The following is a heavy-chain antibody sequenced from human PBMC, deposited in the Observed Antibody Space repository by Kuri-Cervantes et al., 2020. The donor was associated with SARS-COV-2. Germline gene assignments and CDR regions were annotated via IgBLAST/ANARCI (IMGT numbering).Heavy chain of an antibody. Sequence: GESLKISCAASGFTFSDYYMSWIRQAPGKGLEWVSYISSSGSTIYYADSVKGRFTISRDNAKNSLYLQVNSLRAEDTAVYYCARASHYDFWSGYFEVRYYYGMDVWGQGTTVTVSS. V-gene: IGHV3-11*01. D-gene: IGHD3-3*01. J-gene: IGHJ6*02. CDR2: ISSSGSTI. CDR3: ARASHYDFWSGYFEVRYYYGMDV. CDR1: GFTFSDYY.